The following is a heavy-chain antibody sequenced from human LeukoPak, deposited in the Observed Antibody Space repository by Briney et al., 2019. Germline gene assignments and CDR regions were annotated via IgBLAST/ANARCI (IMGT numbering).Heavy chain of an antibody. CDR1: GFTFDNYA. J-gene: IGHJ4*02. V-gene: IGHV3-23*01. D-gene: IGHD4-23*01. CDR2: ISGSGDGT. CDR3: ARGRPHGNDY. Sequence: GGSLRLSCTASGFTFDNYAMIWVRQASGKGLEWVSVISGSGDGTDSADSVRGRFTISRDNSKNTLYLEMSSLRVEDTAVYYCARGRPHGNDYWGQGTLVTVSS.